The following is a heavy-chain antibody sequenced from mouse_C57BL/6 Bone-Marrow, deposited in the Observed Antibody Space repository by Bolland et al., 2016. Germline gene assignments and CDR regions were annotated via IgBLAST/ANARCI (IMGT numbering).Heavy chain of an antibody. CDR3: ATITTVVAPYFDY. V-gene: IGHV1-55*01. CDR2: PGSGST. D-gene: IGHD1-1*01. Sequence: PGSGSTNYNEKFKSKATLTVDTSSSTAYMQLSSLTSQDSAVYYCATITTVVAPYFDYWGQGNT. J-gene: IGHJ2*01.